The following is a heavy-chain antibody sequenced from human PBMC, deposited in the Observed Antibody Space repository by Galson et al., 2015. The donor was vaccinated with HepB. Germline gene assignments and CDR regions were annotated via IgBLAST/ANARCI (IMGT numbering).Heavy chain of an antibody. Sequence: SLRLSCAASGFTFSSYAMSWVRQAPGKGLEWVSAISGSGGSTYYADSVKGRFTISRDNSKNTLYLQMNSLRAEDTAVYYCAKAFSPLGITMIVALDYWGQGTLVTVSS. CDR2: ISGSGGST. CDR3: AKAFSPLGITMIVALDY. D-gene: IGHD3-22*01. V-gene: IGHV3-23*01. J-gene: IGHJ4*02. CDR1: GFTFSSYA.